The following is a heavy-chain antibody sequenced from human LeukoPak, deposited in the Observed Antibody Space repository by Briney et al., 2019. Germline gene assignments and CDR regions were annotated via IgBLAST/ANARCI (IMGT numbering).Heavy chain of an antibody. V-gene: IGHV6-1*01. Sequence: SQTLSLTCAISGDSVSNNSAAWNWIRQSPSRGLEWLGRTYYRSKWYSDYAVSVKSRITINPATSKNQFSLQLNSVTPEDTAVYYCARVTSTLNYFDYWGQGTLVTVSS. CDR3: ARVTSTLNYFDY. J-gene: IGHJ4*02. CDR2: TYYRSKWYS. D-gene: IGHD2-8*01. CDR1: GDSVSNNSAA.